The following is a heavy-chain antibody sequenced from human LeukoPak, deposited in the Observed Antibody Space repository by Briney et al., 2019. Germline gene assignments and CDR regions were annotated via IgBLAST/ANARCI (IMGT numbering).Heavy chain of an antibody. CDR3: AKVKDYYDSSGYSVRGQFDP. V-gene: IGHV1-69*04. CDR1: GGTFSSYA. D-gene: IGHD3-22*01. CDR2: IIPILGIA. Sequence: SVKVSCKASGGTFSSYAISWVRQAPGQGLEWMGRIIPILGIANYAQKFQGRVTITADKSTSTAYTELSSLRSEDTAVYYCAKVKDYYDSSGYSVRGQFDPWGQGTLVTVPS. J-gene: IGHJ5*02.